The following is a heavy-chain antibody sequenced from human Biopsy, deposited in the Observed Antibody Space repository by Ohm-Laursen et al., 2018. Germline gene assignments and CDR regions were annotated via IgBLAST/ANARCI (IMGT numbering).Heavy chain of an antibody. D-gene: IGHD3-22*01. CDR3: TKNTQWEGSGYLDAFHI. CDR2: ISWSSDSI. Sequence: SLRLSCTASGFRFDNTGMHWVRQGPGKGLEWVAGISWSSDSITYAKSVTGRFTISRDNGENSLYLQMNSLRPEETALYYCTKNTQWEGSGYLDAFHIWGHGAMVTVSS. V-gene: IGHV3-9*01. CDR1: GFRFDNTG. J-gene: IGHJ3*02.